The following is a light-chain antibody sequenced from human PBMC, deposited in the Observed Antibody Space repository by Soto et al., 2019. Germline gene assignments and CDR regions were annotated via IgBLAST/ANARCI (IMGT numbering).Light chain of an antibody. CDR3: QQYSSYSYS. Sequence: DIQMTQSPSTLSASVGDRVTITCRASQSTSSWLAWYQHKPGKAPKLLIYQTSTLESGVPSRFSGSGAGTAFTLTIGCLQADDFATYYCQQYSSYSYSFGQGNKLEIK. J-gene: IGKJ2*03. CDR1: QSTSSW. CDR2: QTS. V-gene: IGKV1-5*03.